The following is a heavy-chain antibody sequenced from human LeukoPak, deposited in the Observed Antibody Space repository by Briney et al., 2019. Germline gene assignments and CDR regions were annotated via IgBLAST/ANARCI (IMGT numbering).Heavy chain of an antibody. CDR2: INPSGGST. Sequence: ASVKVSCKASGYTFTSYYMHWVRQAPGQGLEWMGIINPSGGSTSYAQKLQGRVTMTTDTSTSTAYMELRSLRSDDTAVYYCARDLIVGATKGAFDIWGQGTMVTVSS. V-gene: IGHV1-46*01. J-gene: IGHJ3*02. CDR3: ARDLIVGATKGAFDI. D-gene: IGHD1-26*01. CDR1: GYTFTSYY.